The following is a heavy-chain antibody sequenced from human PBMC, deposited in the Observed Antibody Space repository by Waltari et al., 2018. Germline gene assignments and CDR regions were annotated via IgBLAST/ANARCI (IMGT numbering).Heavy chain of an antibody. V-gene: IGHV4-34*01. CDR3: ARGRDYVWGSYRYPGYFQH. CDR2: INHSGST. D-gene: IGHD3-16*02. J-gene: IGHJ1*01. CDR1: GGSFSGYY. Sequence: QVQLQQWGAGLLKPSETLSLTCAVYGGSFSGYYWSWIRQPPGTGLEWIGEINHSGSTNYNPSLKSRVTISVDTSKNQFSLKLSSVTAADTAVYYCARGRDYVWGSYRYPGYFQHWGQGTLVTVSS.